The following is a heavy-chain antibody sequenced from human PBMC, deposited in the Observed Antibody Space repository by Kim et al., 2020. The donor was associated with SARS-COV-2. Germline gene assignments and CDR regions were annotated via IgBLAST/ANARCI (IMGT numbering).Heavy chain of an antibody. Sequence: YADSVKGRFTISRDNSKNTLYLQMNSRRAEDTAVYYCARGLLRYFDWFDYWGQGTLVTVSS. D-gene: IGHD3-9*01. CDR3: ARGLLRYFDWFDY. J-gene: IGHJ4*02. V-gene: IGHV3-33*01.